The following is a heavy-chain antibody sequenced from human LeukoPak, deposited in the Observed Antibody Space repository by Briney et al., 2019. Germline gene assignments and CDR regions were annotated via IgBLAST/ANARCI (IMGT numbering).Heavy chain of an antibody. Sequence: GRSLRLSCAASGFTFGSYGMHWVRQAPGKGLEWVAVISYDGSNKYYADSVKGRFTISRDNSKNTLYLQMNSLRAEDTAVYYCAKEVWDYYDSSGYDLFDYWGQGTLVTVSS. CDR3: AKEVWDYYDSSGYDLFDY. CDR2: ISYDGSNK. D-gene: IGHD3-22*01. J-gene: IGHJ4*02. V-gene: IGHV3-30*18. CDR1: GFTFGSYG.